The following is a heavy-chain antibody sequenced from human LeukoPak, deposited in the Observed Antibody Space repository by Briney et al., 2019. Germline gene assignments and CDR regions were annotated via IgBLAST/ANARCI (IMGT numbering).Heavy chain of an antibody. D-gene: IGHD4-23*01. J-gene: IGHJ4*02. CDR3: AREAFYGGNVGFDY. Sequence: SETLSLTCTVSGGSISSSSYYWSWIRQPAGKGLEWIGRIYTSGSTNYNPSLKSRVTMSVDTSKNQFSLKLSSVTAADTAVYYCAREAFYGGNVGFDYWGQGTLVTVSS. CDR2: IYTSGST. V-gene: IGHV4-61*02. CDR1: GGSISSSSYY.